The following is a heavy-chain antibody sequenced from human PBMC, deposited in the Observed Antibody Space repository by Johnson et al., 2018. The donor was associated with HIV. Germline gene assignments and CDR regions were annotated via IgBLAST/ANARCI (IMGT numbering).Heavy chain of an antibody. CDR3: ATDIVVVLAVTGTGAAFDI. D-gene: IGHD2-15*01. Sequence: VQLVESGGGVVQPGRSLRLSCAASGFTFSSYAMHWVRQAPGKGLEWVAVISYDGSNKYYADSVKGRFTISRDNSKNTLYLQMNSLGAEDTAVYYCATDIVVVLAVTGTGAAFDIWGQGTMVTVSS. CDR1: GFTFSSYA. CDR2: ISYDGSNK. V-gene: IGHV3-30*04. J-gene: IGHJ3*02.